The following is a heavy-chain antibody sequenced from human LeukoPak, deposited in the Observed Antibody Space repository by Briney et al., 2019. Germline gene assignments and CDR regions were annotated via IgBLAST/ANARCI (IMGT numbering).Heavy chain of an antibody. CDR2: IYYSGST. CDR1: DGSISSGGYY. J-gene: IGHJ3*02. V-gene: IGHV4-31*03. CDR3: SSWYDDAFDI. Sequence: PSQTLSLTCTVSDGSISSGGYYWSWIRQHPGKGLEWIGYIYYSGSTYYNPSLKSRVTISVDTSKNQFSLRLSSVTAADTAVYYGSSWYDDAFDIWGQGTMVTVSS. D-gene: IGHD6-13*01.